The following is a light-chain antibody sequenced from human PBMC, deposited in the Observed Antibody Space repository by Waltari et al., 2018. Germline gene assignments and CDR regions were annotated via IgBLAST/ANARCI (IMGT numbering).Light chain of an antibody. CDR3: QQRASSWVT. CDR1: QSVGTY. Sequence: IVLTQSPATLSLSPGERATLSCRASQSVGTYLAWFQQKPGQPPRLLMYDVSKRATGIPARFSGSGSGTDFTLTISSLEPEDFGVYYCQQRASSWVTFGGGTKVDIK. V-gene: IGKV3-11*01. CDR2: DVS. J-gene: IGKJ4*01.